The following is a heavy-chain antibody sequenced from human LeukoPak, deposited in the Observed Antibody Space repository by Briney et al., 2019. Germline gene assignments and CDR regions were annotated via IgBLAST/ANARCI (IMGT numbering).Heavy chain of an antibody. Sequence: PGGSLRLSCAASGFTFDDYGKSWVRQAPGKGLEWVSGINWNGGSTGYADSVKGRFTISRDNAKNSLYLQMNSLRAEDTALYYCARALELWSLYYFDYWGQGTLVTVPS. V-gene: IGHV3-20*04. CDR2: INWNGGST. CDR3: ARALELWSLYYFDY. D-gene: IGHD2-21*01. CDR1: GFTFDDYG. J-gene: IGHJ4*02.